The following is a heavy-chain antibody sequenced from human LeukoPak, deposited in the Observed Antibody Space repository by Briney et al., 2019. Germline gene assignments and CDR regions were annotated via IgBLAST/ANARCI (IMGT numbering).Heavy chain of an antibody. CDR1: GGSISSYY. CDR3: ARDGDGSGWFDP. CDR2: IYYSGST. D-gene: IGHD2-15*01. Sequence: PSETLSLTCTVSGGSISSYYWSWIRQPPGKGLEWIGYIYYSGSTNYNPSLKSRVTISVDTSKNQFSLKLSSVTAADTAVYYCARDGDGSGWFDPWGQGTLVTVSS. J-gene: IGHJ5*02. V-gene: IGHV4-59*12.